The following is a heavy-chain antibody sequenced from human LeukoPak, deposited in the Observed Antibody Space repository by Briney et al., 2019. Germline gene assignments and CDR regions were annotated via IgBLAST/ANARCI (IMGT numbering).Heavy chain of an antibody. CDR3: AKGITMIVVVIRTGFDY. J-gene: IGHJ4*02. D-gene: IGHD3-22*01. Sequence: RGSLRLSCAASGFTFSSYAMSWVRQAPGKGLEWVSSISGSGGTTYYADSVKGRFTISRDNSKNTLYLQMNSLRAEDTAVYYCAKGITMIVVVIRTGFDYWGQGTLVTVSS. CDR2: ISGSGGTT. V-gene: IGHV3-23*01. CDR1: GFTFSSYA.